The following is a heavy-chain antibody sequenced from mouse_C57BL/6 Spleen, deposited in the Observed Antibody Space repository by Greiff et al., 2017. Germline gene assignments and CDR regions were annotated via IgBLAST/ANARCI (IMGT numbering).Heavy chain of an antibody. CDR3: ARSSGKGIWFAY. V-gene: IGHV14-2*01. D-gene: IGHD4-1*01. CDR1: GSNIKDYY. Sequence: VHVKQSGAELVKPGASVKLSCTASGSNIKDYYMHWVKQRTEQGLAWIGRIDPEDGETKYAPKFQGTATITADTSSNTAYLQLSSLTSEDTAVDYCARSSGKGIWFAYWGQGTLVTVSA. J-gene: IGHJ3*01. CDR2: IDPEDGET.